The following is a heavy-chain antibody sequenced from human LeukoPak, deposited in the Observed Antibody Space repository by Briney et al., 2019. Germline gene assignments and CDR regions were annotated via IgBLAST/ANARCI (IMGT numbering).Heavy chain of an antibody. Sequence: SETLSLTCAVCGGSFSGYYWSWIRQPPGKGLEWIGEINHSGSTNYNPSLKSRVTISVDTSKNQFSLKLSSVTAADTAVYYCARGARGRSIIAAQSLYYYYMDVWGKGTTVTVSS. CDR2: INHSGST. D-gene: IGHD6-13*01. V-gene: IGHV4-34*01. J-gene: IGHJ6*03. CDR1: GGSFSGYY. CDR3: ARGARGRSIIAAQSLYYYYMDV.